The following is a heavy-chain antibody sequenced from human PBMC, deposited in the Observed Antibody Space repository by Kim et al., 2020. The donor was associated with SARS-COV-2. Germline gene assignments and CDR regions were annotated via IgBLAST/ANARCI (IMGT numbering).Heavy chain of an antibody. Sequence: GGSLRLSCAASGFTFSSYAMSWVRQAPGKGLEWVSAISGSGGSTYYADSVKGRFTISRDNSKNTLYLQMNSLRAEDTAVYYCAKDPLYYDILTGPIPPPVPHHFDYWGQGTLVTVSS. CDR1: GFTFSSYA. J-gene: IGHJ4*02. CDR2: ISGSGGST. V-gene: IGHV3-23*01. D-gene: IGHD3-9*01. CDR3: AKDPLYYDILTGPIPPPVPHHFDY.